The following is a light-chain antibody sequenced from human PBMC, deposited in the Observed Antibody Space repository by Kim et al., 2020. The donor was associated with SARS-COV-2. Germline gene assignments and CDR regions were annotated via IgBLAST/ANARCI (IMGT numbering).Light chain of an antibody. J-gene: IGKJ2*01. CDR2: DAS. V-gene: IGKV1-33*01. Sequence: DIQMTQSPSSLSASLGDRVTITFQASQDIRDYLNWYQQRPGQAPKLLIFDASNLDRGVPSRFSGSGSGTDFSLTISNLQPEDIATYYCQQYDDLYTFGQGTKLEI. CDR1: QDIRDY. CDR3: QQYDDLYT.